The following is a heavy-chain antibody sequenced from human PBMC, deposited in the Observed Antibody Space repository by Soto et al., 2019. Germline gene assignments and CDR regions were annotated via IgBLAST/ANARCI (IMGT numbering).Heavy chain of an antibody. J-gene: IGHJ4*02. V-gene: IGHV1-3*01. Sequence: GASVKVSCKASGYTFTAYPMHWVRQAPGQRLEWMGWTNVANGDTGYSQKFQGRVTVTRDTSASTVYMELSSLTSEDTAVYYCARKDYYGAGIYYFDHWGQGTLVTVSS. CDR2: TNVANGDT. CDR3: ARKDYYGAGIYYFDH. CDR1: GYTFTAYP. D-gene: IGHD3-10*01.